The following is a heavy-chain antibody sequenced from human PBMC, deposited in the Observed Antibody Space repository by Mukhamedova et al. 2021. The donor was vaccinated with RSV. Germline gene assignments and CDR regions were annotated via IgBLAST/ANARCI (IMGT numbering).Heavy chain of an antibody. Sequence: APGKGLEWVSTITNSGEATYADPVKGRFTISRDNSKDTLYLQMNNLRAEDTAVYYCSNRIERLVRFVYYFAMDVWGQGTTVTVSS. CDR2: ITNSGEAT. V-gene: IGHV3-23*01. D-gene: IGHD6-6*01. CDR3: SNRIERLVRFVYYFAMDV. J-gene: IGHJ6*02.